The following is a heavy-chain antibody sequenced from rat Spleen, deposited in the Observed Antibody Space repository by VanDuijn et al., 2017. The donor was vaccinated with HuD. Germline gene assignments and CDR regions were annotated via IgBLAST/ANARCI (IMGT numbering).Heavy chain of an antibody. V-gene: IGHV2-19*01. Sequence: QVQLKESGPGLVQPSETLSLTCTVSGFSLTDYNIHWLRQPPGKGLEWLGIIWTGGSTAYNSLLKSRLSITRDTSKSQVFLKMNSLQTEDTATYSCARDFGPFGITYWGQGVMVTVSS. D-gene: IGHD4-3*01. CDR2: IWTGGST. CDR1: GFSLTDYN. J-gene: IGHJ2*01. CDR3: ARDFGPFGITY.